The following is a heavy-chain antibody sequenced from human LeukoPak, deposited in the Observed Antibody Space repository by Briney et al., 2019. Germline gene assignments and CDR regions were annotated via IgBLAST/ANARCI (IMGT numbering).Heavy chain of an antibody. CDR3: AKGSGYSDSSGYSDY. Sequence: GGSLRLSCAASGFTFSSYGMHWVRQAPGKGLEWVAVIWYDGSNKYYADSVKGRFTISRDNSKNTLYLQMNSLRAEDTAVYYCAKGSGYSDSSGYSDYWGQGTLVTVSS. CDR1: GFTFSSYG. D-gene: IGHD3-22*01. V-gene: IGHV3-33*06. CDR2: IWYDGSNK. J-gene: IGHJ4*02.